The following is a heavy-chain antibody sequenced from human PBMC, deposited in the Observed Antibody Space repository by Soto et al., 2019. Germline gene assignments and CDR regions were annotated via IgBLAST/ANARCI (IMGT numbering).Heavy chain of an antibody. V-gene: IGHV4-59*01. J-gene: IGHJ4*02. CDR2: IYYSGST. CDR3: ARDPAYSSSWYGHFDY. Sequence: KPSETLSLTCTVSGGSISSYYWSWIRQPPGKGLEWIGYIYYSGSTNYNPSLKSRVTISVDTSKNQFSLKLSSVTAADTAVYYCARDPAYSSSWYGHFDYWGQGTLVTVSS. D-gene: IGHD6-13*01. CDR1: GGSISSYY.